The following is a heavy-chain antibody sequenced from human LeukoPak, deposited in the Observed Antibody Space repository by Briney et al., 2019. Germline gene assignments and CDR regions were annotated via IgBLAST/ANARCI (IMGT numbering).Heavy chain of an antibody. CDR1: GFTFSSYG. CDR3: AKDPRGGATYYYYYMDV. CDR2: IRYDGSNK. J-gene: IGHJ6*03. V-gene: IGHV3-30*02. D-gene: IGHD1-26*01. Sequence: GGSLRLSCAASGFTFSSYGMHWVRQAPGKGLEWVAFIRYDGSNKYYADSVKGRFTISRDNSKNTLYLQMNSLRAEDTAVYYCAKDPRGGATYYYYYMDVWGKGTTVTVSS.